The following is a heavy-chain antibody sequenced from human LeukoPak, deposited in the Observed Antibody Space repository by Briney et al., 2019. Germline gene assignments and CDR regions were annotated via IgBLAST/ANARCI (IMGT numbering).Heavy chain of an antibody. V-gene: IGHV1-69*04. J-gene: IGHJ5*02. CDR1: GGTFSSYT. CDR2: IIPILGIA. Sequence: EASVKVSCKASGGTFSSYTISWVRQAPGQGLEWMGRIIPILGIANYAQKFQGRVTITADKSTSTAYMELSSLRSEDTAVYYCARDGGRRYCSSTSCYSWFDPWGQGTLVTVS. D-gene: IGHD2-2*02. CDR3: ARDGGRRYCSSTSCYSWFDP.